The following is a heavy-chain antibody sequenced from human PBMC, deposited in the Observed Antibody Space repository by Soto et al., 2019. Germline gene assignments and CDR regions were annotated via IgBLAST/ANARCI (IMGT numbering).Heavy chain of an antibody. CDR2: IYHSGST. D-gene: IGHD3-10*01. CDR1: GGSMSSGVYF. Sequence: SETLSLTCAFSGGSMSSGVYFWSWIRQPPGKGLESIGYIYHSGSTYYNPSLKSRVTISVDRSKNQFSLKLSSVTAEDTAVYYCARGLGPWGQGTLVTVSS. CDR3: ARGLGP. V-gene: IGHV4-30-2*01. J-gene: IGHJ5*02.